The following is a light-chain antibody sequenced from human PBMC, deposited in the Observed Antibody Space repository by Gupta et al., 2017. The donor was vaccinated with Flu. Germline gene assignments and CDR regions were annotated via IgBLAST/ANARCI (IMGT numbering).Light chain of an antibody. V-gene: IGKV3-15*01. Sequence: PATLSVSPGDRATLSCRASQSVSSNLAWYQQKPGQAPRLLIYGASSRATGIPARFSGSGSGTEFTLTISSLQSEDFAVYYCQQYNNRPRTFGRGTKVEIK. CDR3: QQYNNRPRT. CDR1: QSVSSN. J-gene: IGKJ1*01. CDR2: GAS.